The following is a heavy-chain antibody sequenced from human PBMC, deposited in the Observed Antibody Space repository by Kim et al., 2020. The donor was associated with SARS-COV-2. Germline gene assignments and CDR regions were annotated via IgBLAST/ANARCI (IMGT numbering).Heavy chain of an antibody. CDR3: ARVKSGRDGEVNWFFP. J-gene: IGHJ5*02. CDR2: IYYSGST. V-gene: IGHV4-59*13. D-gene: IGHD3-10*01. Sequence: SETLSLTCTVSGGSISSYYWSWIRQPPGKGLEWIGYIYYSGSTNYNPSLKSRVTISVDTSKNQFSLKLSSVTAADTAVYYCARVKSGRDGEVNWFFPWG. CDR1: GGSISSYY.